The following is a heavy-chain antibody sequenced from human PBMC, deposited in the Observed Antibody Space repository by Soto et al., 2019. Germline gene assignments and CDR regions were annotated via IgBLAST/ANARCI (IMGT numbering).Heavy chain of an antibody. CDR1: GGSFSGYY. CDR2: INHSGST. Sequence: SETLSLTCAVYGGSFSGYYWSWIRQPPGKGLEWIGEINHSGSTNYNPSLKSRVTISVDGSKNQFSLKLSSVTAADTAGYYGARGQMPPLLSVSSSSHYLPQIRGSYYYYMDVWGKGTTVTVSS. V-gene: IGHV4-34*01. J-gene: IGHJ6*03. CDR3: ARGQMPPLLSVSSSSHYLPQIRGSYYYYMDV. D-gene: IGHD6-6*01.